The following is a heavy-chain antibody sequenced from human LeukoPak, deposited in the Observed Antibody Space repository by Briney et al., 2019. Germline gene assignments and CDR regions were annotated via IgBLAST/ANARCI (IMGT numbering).Heavy chain of an antibody. D-gene: IGHD6-25*01. Sequence: PGGSLRLSCAASGVTFSSYAIHWVRQAPGKGLEWVAVISYDGSNKYYADSVKGRFTISRDNSKNTLYLQMNSLRVEDSALYYCAKFFAPSGGASGWTWAIDYWGQGTLVTVSS. CDR3: AKFFAPSGGASGWTWAIDY. CDR1: GVTFSSYA. V-gene: IGHV3-30*04. CDR2: ISYDGSNK. J-gene: IGHJ4*02.